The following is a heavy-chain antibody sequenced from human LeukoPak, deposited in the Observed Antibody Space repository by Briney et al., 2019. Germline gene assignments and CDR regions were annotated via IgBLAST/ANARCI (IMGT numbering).Heavy chain of an antibody. Sequence: GGSLRLSCAASGFTFSSYAMSWVRQAPGKGLEWVSTISGSGGSTYYADSVKGRFTISRDNSKNTLFLQMNSLRAEDTAVYYCAKASSASGSGSYGRHFDYWGQGTLVTVSS. V-gene: IGHV3-23*01. J-gene: IGHJ4*02. CDR2: ISGSGGST. D-gene: IGHD3-10*01. CDR3: AKASSASGSGSYGRHFDY. CDR1: GFTFSSYA.